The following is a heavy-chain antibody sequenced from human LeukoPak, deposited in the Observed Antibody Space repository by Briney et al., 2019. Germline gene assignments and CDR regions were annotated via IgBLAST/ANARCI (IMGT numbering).Heavy chain of an antibody. CDR3: TTEYYYDSSGSLFYFDY. V-gene: IGHV3-15*01. D-gene: IGHD3-22*01. CDR2: IKSASDGGTT. J-gene: IGHJ4*02. CDR1: GFTFTNAW. Sequence: RGSLRLSCTASGFTFTNAWMTWVRQAPGKGLVWVGRIKSASDGGTTDYAAPVKGRFTISRDDSKNTLYLQMDSLNSEDSAVYYCTTEYYYDSSGSLFYFDYWGQGSLVTVSS.